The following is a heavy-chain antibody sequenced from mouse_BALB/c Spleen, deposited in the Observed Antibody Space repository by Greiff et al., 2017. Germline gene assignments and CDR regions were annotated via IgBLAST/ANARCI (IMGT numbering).Heavy chain of an antibody. CDR3: ARGIPNYFDY. CDR2: INPYNDGT. CDR1: GYTFTSYV. V-gene: IGHV1-14*01. J-gene: IGHJ2*01. Sequence: EVQGVESGPELVKPGASVKMSCKASGYTFTSYVMHWVKQKPGQGLEWIGYINPYNDGTKYNEKFKGKATLTSDKSSSTAYMELSSLTSEDSAVYYCARGIPNYFDYWGQGTTLTVSS.